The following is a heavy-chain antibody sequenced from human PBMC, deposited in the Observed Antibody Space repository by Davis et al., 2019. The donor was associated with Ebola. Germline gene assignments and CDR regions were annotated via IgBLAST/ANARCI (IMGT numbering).Heavy chain of an antibody. Sequence: ASVKVSCKASGYTFSGYYMHWVRQAPGQGLEWMGWINPKSGDTNSAQKFQGRVTVTRDTSINIAYMELRRLTSDDTAVYYCARVGPENFGDFRLYWFDPWGQGTLVTVSS. CDR2: INPKSGDT. CDR3: ARVGPENFGDFRLYWFDP. D-gene: IGHD4-17*01. J-gene: IGHJ5*02. V-gene: IGHV1-2*02. CDR1: GYTFSGYY.